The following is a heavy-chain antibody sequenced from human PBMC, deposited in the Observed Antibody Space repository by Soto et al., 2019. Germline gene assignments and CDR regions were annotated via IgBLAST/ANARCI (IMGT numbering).Heavy chain of an antibody. V-gene: IGHV4-31*03. J-gene: IGHJ4*02. D-gene: IGHD2-2*01. CDR2: IYYSGST. CDR3: ARGHQLLEAPYYFDY. CDR1: GGSISSGGYY. Sequence: ASETLSLTCTVSGGSISSGGYYWSWIRQHPGKGLEWIGYIYYSGSTYYNPSLKSRVTISVDTSKNQFSLKLSSVTAADTAVYYCARGHQLLEAPYYFDYWGQGTLVTVSS.